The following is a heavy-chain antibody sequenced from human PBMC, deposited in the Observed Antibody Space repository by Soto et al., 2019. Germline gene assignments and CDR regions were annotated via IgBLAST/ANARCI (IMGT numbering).Heavy chain of an antibody. CDR3: SKGWGDY. CDR2: ISGGDGST. Sequence: EVLLLESGGGLVQPGGSLRLSCAASGFTISSYAMSWVRQAPGKGLEWVSGISGGDGSTYYVDSLKARFTISRDNSKNTLYLQMNSLRVEDTAVYYCSKGWGDYWGQGTLVTVSS. J-gene: IGHJ4*02. V-gene: IGHV3-23*01. CDR1: GFTISSYA. D-gene: IGHD3-16*01.